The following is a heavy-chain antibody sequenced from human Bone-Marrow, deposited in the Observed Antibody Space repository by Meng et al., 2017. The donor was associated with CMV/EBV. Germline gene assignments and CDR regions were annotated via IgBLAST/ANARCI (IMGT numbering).Heavy chain of an antibody. Sequence: SVKVSCKASGGTFSSYTISWVRQAPGQGLEWMGRIIPNLGIANYAQKFQGRVTITADKSMSTAYMELSSLRSEDTAVYYCARGFIAAAGRGWFDPWGQGTLVTVSS. D-gene: IGHD6-13*01. CDR3: ARGFIAAAGRGWFDP. V-gene: IGHV1-69*02. J-gene: IGHJ5*02. CDR1: GGTFSSYT. CDR2: IIPNLGIA.